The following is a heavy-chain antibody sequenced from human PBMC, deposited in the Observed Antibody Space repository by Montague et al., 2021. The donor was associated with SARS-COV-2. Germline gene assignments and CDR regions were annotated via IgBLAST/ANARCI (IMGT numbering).Heavy chain of an antibody. V-gene: IGHV4-34*01. CDR2: INHSGST. CDR3: AGGRRRYNWRDETSHYYGMDV. D-gene: IGHD1-20*01. J-gene: IGHJ6*02. CDR1: GGSLSGYY. Sequence: SETLSLTCAVYGGSLSGYYWSWIRQPPGKGLEWIGEINHSGSTNYNPSLKSRVTISLDTSKNQFSLKLSSVTAADTAVYYCAGGRRRYNWRDETSHYYGMDVWGQGTTVTVSS.